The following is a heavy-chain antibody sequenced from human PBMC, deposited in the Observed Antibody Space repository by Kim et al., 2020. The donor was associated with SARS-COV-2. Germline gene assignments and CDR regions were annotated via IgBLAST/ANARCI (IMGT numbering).Heavy chain of an antibody. CDR3: AKGKTVTTSDY. V-gene: IGHV3-23*01. D-gene: IGHD4-17*01. J-gene: IGHJ4*02. Sequence: YADSVQGRFTISSDNSKNTLYLQMNSLRAEDTAVYYCAKGKTVTTSDYWGQGTLVTVSS.